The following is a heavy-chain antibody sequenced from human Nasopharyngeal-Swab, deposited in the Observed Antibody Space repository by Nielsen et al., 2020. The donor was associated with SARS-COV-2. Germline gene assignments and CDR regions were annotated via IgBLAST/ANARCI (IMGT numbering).Heavy chain of an antibody. CDR1: GYSFTTYW. V-gene: IGHV5-51*01. CDR3: ARPMRPMGHYYFGMDV. J-gene: IGHJ6*02. Sequence: NVSCKGSGYSFTTYWIGWVRQMPAKGLEWMGIIYPGDSNTRHSPSFQGQVTISVDKYSSTAYLQWSSLKASDTAIYYCARPMRPMGHYYFGMDVWGQGTTVTVSS. CDR2: IYPGDSNT. D-gene: IGHD1-26*01.